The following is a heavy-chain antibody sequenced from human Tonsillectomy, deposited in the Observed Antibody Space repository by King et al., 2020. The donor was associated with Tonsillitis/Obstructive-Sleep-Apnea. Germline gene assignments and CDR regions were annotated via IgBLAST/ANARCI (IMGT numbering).Heavy chain of an antibody. Sequence: VQLVESGGGLVQPGGSLRLSCAASGFTVSSNFMSWVRQAPGKGLEGVSVIYSGGSTYHADSVKGRFTISRDNSKNTLYLQMNSLRAEDTAVYYCARIEKPNRYFDLWGRGTLVTVSS. D-gene: IGHD5-24*01. CDR2: IYSGGST. J-gene: IGHJ2*01. CDR1: GFTVSSNF. V-gene: IGHV3-66*01. CDR3: ARIEKPNRYFDL.